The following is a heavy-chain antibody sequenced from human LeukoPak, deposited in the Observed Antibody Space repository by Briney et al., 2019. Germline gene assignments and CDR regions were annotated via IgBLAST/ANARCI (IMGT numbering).Heavy chain of an antibody. Sequence: ASVKVSCKASGYTFTSYAMNWVRQAPGQGLEWMGWINTNTGNPTYAQGFTGRFVFSLDTSVSTAYLQISSLKAEDTAVYYCAREGYSSSWYYYYGMDVWGQGTTVTVSS. CDR1: GYTFTSYA. V-gene: IGHV7-4-1*02. J-gene: IGHJ6*02. CDR2: INTNTGNP. CDR3: AREGYSSSWYYYYGMDV. D-gene: IGHD6-13*01.